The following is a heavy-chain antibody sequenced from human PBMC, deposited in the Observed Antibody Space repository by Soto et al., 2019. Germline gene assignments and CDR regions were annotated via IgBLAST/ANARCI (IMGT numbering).Heavy chain of an antibody. Sequence: PSETLSLTCTVSGGSVSSGGYYWSWLRQVPGKGLEWIGYIYHTWNTFYNPSLKSRFTISLDTSKNQFSLKLTAVTAADTAIYYCAESSARSTFDYWGQGTLVTVSS. CDR2: IYHTWNT. J-gene: IGHJ4*02. CDR3: AESSARSTFDY. CDR1: GGSVSSGGYY. V-gene: IGHV4-31*03. D-gene: IGHD6-25*01.